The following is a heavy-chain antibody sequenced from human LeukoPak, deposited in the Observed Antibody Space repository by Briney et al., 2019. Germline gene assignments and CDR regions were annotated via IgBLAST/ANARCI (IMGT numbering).Heavy chain of an antibody. CDR3: AREFGGSGSYYNPDY. Sequence: GGSLRLSCAASGFTFSSYGMHWVRQAPGKGLEWVAVIWYDGSNKYYADSVKGRFTISRDNSKNTLYLQMNSLRAQDTAVYYCAREFGGSGSYYNPDYWGQGTLVTVSS. CDR2: IWYDGSNK. J-gene: IGHJ4*02. CDR1: GFTFSSYG. V-gene: IGHV3-33*01. D-gene: IGHD3-10*01.